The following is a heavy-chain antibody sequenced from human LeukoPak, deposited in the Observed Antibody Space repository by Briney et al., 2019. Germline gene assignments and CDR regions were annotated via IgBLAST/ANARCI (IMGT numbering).Heavy chain of an antibody. CDR3: ARVDYGDYEPYFDY. D-gene: IGHD4-17*01. J-gene: IGHJ4*02. CDR2: ISTSSSYI. Sequence: GGSLRLSCAASGFTFSSYSMNWVRQAPGKGLEWVSSISTSSSYIYYADSVKGRFTSSRDNAKKSLYLQMNSLRAEDTAVYYCARVDYGDYEPYFDYWGQGTLVTVSS. V-gene: IGHV3-21*01. CDR1: GFTFSSYS.